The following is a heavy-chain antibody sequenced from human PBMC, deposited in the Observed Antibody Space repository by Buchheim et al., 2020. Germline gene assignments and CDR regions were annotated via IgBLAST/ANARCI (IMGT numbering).Heavy chain of an antibody. V-gene: IGHV1-8*01. Sequence: QVQLVQSGAEVKKPGASVKVSCKASGYTFTSYDINWVRQATGQGLEWMGWMNPNSGNTVYAQKFQGRVTMTRNTSISTASMGLSSLRSEDTAVYYCARRPLTRGIQLWFWYYGMDVWGQGTT. D-gene: IGHD5-18*01. CDR1: GYTFTSYD. J-gene: IGHJ6*02. CDR2: MNPNSGNT. CDR3: ARRPLTRGIQLWFWYYGMDV.